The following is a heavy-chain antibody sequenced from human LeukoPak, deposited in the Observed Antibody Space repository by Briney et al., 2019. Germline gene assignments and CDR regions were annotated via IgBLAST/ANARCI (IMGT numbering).Heavy chain of an antibody. CDR2: ISPTSHT. Sequence: PGGSLRLSCAASGFTFSDSSMNWVRQGPEKGLEWLSYISPTSHTLYADSVKGRFTISRDNAKNSLYLQMNSLKDEDTAVYYCATDKYGGPVHWGQGTLVTVSS. V-gene: IGHV3-48*02. D-gene: IGHD5-12*01. CDR3: ATDKYGGPVH. J-gene: IGHJ4*02. CDR1: GFTFSDSS.